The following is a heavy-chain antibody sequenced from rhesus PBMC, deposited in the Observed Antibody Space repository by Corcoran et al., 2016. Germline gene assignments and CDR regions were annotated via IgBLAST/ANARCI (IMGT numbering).Heavy chain of an antibody. J-gene: IGHJ1*01. D-gene: IGHD3-3*01. Sequence: QVPLVQSGAEVKKPGSSVKVSCKASGYTFTDYYMHWVRQAPRQGIEWMGWINPYTGNTKYAQKFQGRVTMTRDTSTSTASMELSSLISEDTAVYYCARPTYYNIWTGYYPGKEYFEFWGQGALVTVSS. CDR1: GYTFTDYY. V-gene: IGHV1S2*01. CDR3: ARPTYYNIWTGYYPGKEYFEF. CDR2: INPYTGNT.